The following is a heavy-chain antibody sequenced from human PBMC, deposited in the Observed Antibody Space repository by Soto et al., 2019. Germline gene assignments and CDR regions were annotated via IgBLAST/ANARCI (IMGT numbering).Heavy chain of an antibody. CDR2: IIPIFGTA. CDR3: AALESGIAVKPYAFDI. J-gene: IGHJ3*02. V-gene: IGHV1-69*12. D-gene: IGHD6-19*01. CDR1: GGTFSSYA. Sequence: QVQLVQSGAEVKKPGSSVKVSCKASGGTFSSYAISWVRQAPGQGLEWMGGIIPIFGTANYAQKFQGRVTIPVDESTRTGYMELSSLRSEDTAVYYWAALESGIAVKPYAFDIWGQGTMVTVSS.